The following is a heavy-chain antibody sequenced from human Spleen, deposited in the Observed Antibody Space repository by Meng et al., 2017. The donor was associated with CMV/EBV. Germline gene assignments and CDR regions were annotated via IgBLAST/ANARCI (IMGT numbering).Heavy chain of an antibody. CDR1: GGALSSYY. CDR2: IYYSGST. J-gene: IGHJ4*02. CDR3: ARGPDDFDY. D-gene: IGHD1-14*01. V-gene: IGHV4-59*01. Sequence: QVQLQESGPGLVKPSETLSLTCTVSGGALSSYYWSLIRQPPGKGLEWIGYIYYSGSTRYIPSLKSRVSMSVDTSKNQFSLKLSSVTAADTAVYYCARGPDDFDYWGQGTLVTVSS.